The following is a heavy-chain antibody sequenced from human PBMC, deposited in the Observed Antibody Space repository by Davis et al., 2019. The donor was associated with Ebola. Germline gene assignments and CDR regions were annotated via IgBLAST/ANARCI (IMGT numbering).Heavy chain of an antibody. CDR2: IDPSDSY. J-gene: IGHJ4*02. D-gene: IGHD6-19*01. CDR1: GYSFTNYW. V-gene: IGHV5-10-1*04. Sequence: GESLKISCKGSGYSFTNYWITWVRQMPGKGLEWMGRIDPSDSYSSPSFQGQVTMSVDKSISTAYLQWSSLKASDTAMYYCAMSMQQWLVLLDYWGQGTLVTVSS. CDR3: AMSMQQWLVLLDY.